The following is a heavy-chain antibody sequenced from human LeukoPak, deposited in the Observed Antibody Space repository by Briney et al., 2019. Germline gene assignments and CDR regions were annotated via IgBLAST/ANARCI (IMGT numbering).Heavy chain of an antibody. J-gene: IGHJ4*02. CDR2: IYHSGTT. D-gene: IGHD2-2*01. Sequence: SETLSLTCAVSGDSLRSSNWWSWVRQPPGKGLEWIGEIYHSGTTNYNPSLKSRVTISMDTSKNQFSLNLRSVTAADTAVYYCVNKVYCSTTSCYHAGFWGQGTLVTVSS. CDR3: VNKVYCSTTSCYHAGF. CDR1: GDSLRSSNW. V-gene: IGHV4-4*02.